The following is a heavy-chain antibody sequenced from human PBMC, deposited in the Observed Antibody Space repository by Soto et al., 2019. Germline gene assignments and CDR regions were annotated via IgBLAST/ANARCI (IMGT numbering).Heavy chain of an antibody. CDR2: IIPIFGTA. CDR1: GGTFSSYA. Sequence: QVQLVQSGAEVKKPGSSVKVSCKASGGTFSSYAISWVRQATGQGLEWIGGIIPIFGTANYAQKFQGRVTITADESTSTAYMELSSLRSEDTAVYYCARAHQGYYDSSGYYPWGYWGQGTLVTVST. CDR3: ARAHQGYYDSSGYYPWGY. V-gene: IGHV1-69*01. J-gene: IGHJ4*02. D-gene: IGHD3-22*01.